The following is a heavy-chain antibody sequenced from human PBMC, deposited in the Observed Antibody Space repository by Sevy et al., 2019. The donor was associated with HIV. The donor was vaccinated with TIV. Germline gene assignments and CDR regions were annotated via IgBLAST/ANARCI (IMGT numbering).Heavy chain of an antibody. V-gene: IGHV3-7*03. CDR1: GFTFSKYW. D-gene: IGHD1-7*01. Sequence: GGSLRLSCAASGFTFSKYWMGWVRQAPGKGLEWVANIKQDAGQKYYVDSVKGRFTISIDNAKNSLYLQMNSLRAEGTAVYFCARDDGNYYFHYWGRGTLVTVSS. CDR3: ARDDGNYYFHY. J-gene: IGHJ4*02. CDR2: IKQDAGQK.